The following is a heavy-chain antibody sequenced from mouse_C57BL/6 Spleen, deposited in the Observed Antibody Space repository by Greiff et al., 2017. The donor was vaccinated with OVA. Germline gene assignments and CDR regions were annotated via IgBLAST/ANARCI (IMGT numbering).Heavy chain of an antibody. V-gene: IGHV1-59*01. CDR3: AREVGRPAHLAY. J-gene: IGHJ3*01. CDR1: GYTFTSYW. Sequence: QVQLQQPGAELVRPGTSVKLSCKASGYTFTSYWMHWVKQRHGQGLEWIGVIDPSDSYTNYNQKFKGKATLTVDTSSSTAYMQLSSLTSEDSAVYYGAREVGRPAHLAYWGQGTLVTVSA. CDR2: IDPSDSYT. D-gene: IGHD3-2*02.